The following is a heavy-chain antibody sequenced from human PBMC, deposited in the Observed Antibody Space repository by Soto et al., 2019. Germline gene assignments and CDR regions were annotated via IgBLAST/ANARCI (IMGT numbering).Heavy chain of an antibody. V-gene: IGHV4-30-2*01. CDR2: IYYSGST. CDR3: ARAGCSSTSCKGSWFDP. Sequence: RRIRQHPGKGLEWIGYIYYSGSTYYNPSLKSRVTISVDRSKNQFSLKLSSVTAADTAVYYCARAGCSSTSCKGSWFDPWGQGTLVTVSS. J-gene: IGHJ5*02. D-gene: IGHD2-2*01.